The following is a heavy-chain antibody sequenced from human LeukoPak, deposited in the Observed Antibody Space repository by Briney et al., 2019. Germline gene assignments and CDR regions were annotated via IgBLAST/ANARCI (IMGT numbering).Heavy chain of an antibody. CDR1: GFSFSSYA. J-gene: IGHJ4*02. D-gene: IGHD3-22*01. Sequence: GGTLRLSCAASGFSFSSYAINWVRQAPGKGLDWVSSISPSSSYIHYADSAKGRFTISRDGAKNSLYLQMSSLRAEDTAVYYCARVVTYYSDSGYALDFWGQGALVTVSA. V-gene: IGHV3-21*01. CDR2: ISPSSSYI. CDR3: ARVVTYYSDSGYALDF.